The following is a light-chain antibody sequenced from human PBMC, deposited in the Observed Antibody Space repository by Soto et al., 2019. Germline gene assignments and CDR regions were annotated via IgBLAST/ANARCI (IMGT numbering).Light chain of an antibody. CDR3: SSYAGSNTFV. V-gene: IGLV2-8*01. CDR1: SSDVGGYNY. CDR2: EVS. Sequence: QSVLTQPPSASGSPGQSVTISCTGTSSDVGGYNYVSWYQQHPGKAPKLMIYEVSKRPSGVPDRFSGSKSGNTASLTVSGLQAEDEADYYCSSYAGSNTFVCGTGTRSPS. J-gene: IGLJ1*01.